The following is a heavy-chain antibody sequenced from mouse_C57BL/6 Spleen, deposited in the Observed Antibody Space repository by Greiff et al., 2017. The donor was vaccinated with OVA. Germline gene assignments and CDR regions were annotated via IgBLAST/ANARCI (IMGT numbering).Heavy chain of an antibody. D-gene: IGHD3-2*02. CDR2: IYPRSGNT. V-gene: IGHV1-81*01. J-gene: IGHJ2*01. Sequence: QVQLKESGAELARPGASVKLSCKASGYTFTSYGISWVKQRTGQGLEWIGEIYPRSGNTYYNEKFKGKATLTADKSSSTAYMELRSLTSEDSAVYFCARQETAQALKDYWGQGTTLTVSS. CDR1: GYTFTSYG. CDR3: ARQETAQALKDY.